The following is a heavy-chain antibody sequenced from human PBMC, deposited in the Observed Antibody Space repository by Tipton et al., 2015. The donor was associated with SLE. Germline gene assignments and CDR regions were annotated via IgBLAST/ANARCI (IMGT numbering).Heavy chain of an antibody. CDR1: GGSISSGGYY. Sequence: TLSLTCTVSGGSISSGGYYWSWIRQPPGKGREWIGSIYYSGSTYYNPSLKSRVTISVDTPTNQFSLKLTAVTAADTAVYYCARHGSDSSGHFDYWGQGTLVTVSS. V-gene: IGHV4-39*01. CDR3: ARHGSDSSGHFDY. D-gene: IGHD6-25*01. J-gene: IGHJ4*02. CDR2: IYYSGST.